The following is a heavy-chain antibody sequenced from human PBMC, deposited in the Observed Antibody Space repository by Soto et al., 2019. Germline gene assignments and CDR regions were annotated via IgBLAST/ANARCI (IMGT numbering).Heavy chain of an antibody. V-gene: IGHV3-21*01. D-gene: IGHD4-17*01. CDR3: ASSAAVTAYYFDY. CDR2: ISSSSSYI. Sequence: EVQLVESGGGLVKPGGSLRLSCAASGFTFSSYSMNWLRQAPGKGLEWVSSISSSSSYIYYADSVKGRFTISRDNAKNSLYLQMNSLRAEDTAVYYCASSAAVTAYYFDYWGQGTLVTVSS. CDR1: GFTFSSYS. J-gene: IGHJ4*02.